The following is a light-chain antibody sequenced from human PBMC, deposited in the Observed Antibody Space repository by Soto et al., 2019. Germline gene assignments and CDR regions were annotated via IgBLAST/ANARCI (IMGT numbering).Light chain of an antibody. CDR3: ATWDGSLTGYV. CDR1: SSKIGSNT. J-gene: IGLJ1*01. Sequence: QSVLTQPPSASGALGQRVTISCSGGSSKIGSNTVNWYQQPPGTAPKLLICSTDQRPSGVPDRFSGSKSGTSASLAISGLQSEDEADYYCATWDGSLTGYVFGTGTKLTVL. V-gene: IGLV1-44*01. CDR2: STD.